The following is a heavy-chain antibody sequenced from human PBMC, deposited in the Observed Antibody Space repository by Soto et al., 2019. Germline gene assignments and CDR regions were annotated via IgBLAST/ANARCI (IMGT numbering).Heavy chain of an antibody. D-gene: IGHD4-17*01. J-gene: IGHJ5*02. CDR2: IIPILGIA. Sequence: QVQLVQSGAEVKKPGSSVKVSCKASGGTFSSYTISWVRQAPGQGLEWMGRIIPILGIANYAPKFQGRVTITADKSTSTAYMELSSLRSEDTAVYYCAREGYGDPSQNWFDPWGQGTLVTVSS. CDR1: GGTFSSYT. V-gene: IGHV1-69*08. CDR3: AREGYGDPSQNWFDP.